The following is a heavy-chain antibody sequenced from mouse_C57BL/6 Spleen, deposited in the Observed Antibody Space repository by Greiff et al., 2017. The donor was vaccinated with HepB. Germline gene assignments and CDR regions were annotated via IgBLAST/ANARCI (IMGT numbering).Heavy chain of an antibody. CDR1: GYAFSSSW. D-gene: IGHD2-4*01. J-gene: IGHJ4*01. CDR3: SRCPKDYDEGCAMDY. V-gene: IGHV1-82*01. Sequence: QVQLQQSGPELVKPGASVKISCKASGYAFSSSWMNWVKQRPGKGLEWIGRIYPGDGDTNYNGKFKGKATLTADKSSSTTYMQLSSLTSEDSAVYCLSRCPKDYDEGCAMDYWGQGTSVTVSS. CDR2: IYPGDGDT.